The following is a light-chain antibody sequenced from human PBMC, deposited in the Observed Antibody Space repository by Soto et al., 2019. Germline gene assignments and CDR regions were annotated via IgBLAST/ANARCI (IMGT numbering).Light chain of an antibody. V-gene: IGLV6-57*01. CDR1: SGSIASNY. J-gene: IGLJ3*02. CDR2: EDN. CDR3: QSYDSDHQV. Sequence: NFMLTQPHSVSESPGKTVTISCTRSSGSIASNYVQWYQQRPGSSPTTVIYEDNQRPSGVPDRFSGSIDSSSNSASLTIPGLKTEDEADYYCQSYDSDHQVFGGGTKLTVL.